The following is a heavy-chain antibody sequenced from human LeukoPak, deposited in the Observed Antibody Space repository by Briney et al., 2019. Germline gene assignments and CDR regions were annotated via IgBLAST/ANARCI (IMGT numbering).Heavy chain of an antibody. Sequence: PGRSLRLSCAASGFTFSSYGMHWVRQAPGKGLEWVAVISYDGSNKYYADSVKGRFTISRDNSKNTLYLQMKSLRAEDTAVYYCAKDLAAAAGTNLGYWGQGTLVTVSS. CDR1: GFTFSSYG. V-gene: IGHV3-30*18. J-gene: IGHJ4*02. CDR2: ISYDGSNK. CDR3: AKDLAAAAGTNLGY. D-gene: IGHD6-13*01.